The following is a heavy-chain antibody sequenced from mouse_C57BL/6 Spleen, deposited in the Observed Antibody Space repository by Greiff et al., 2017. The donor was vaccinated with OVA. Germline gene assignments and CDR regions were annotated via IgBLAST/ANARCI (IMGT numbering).Heavy chain of an antibody. CDR2: LDPSDSEL. CDR3: ARDYVYSWYCDV. Sequence: QVQLQQPGAELVRPGSSVQLSCKASGYTFTSYWMHWVKQRPIQGLEWIGNLDPSDSELHYNQKFKDKATLTVDKSSSTSYMQLSSLTSEYSAVYYCARDYVYSWYCDVWGTGTTVTVSS. V-gene: IGHV1-52*01. J-gene: IGHJ1*03. CDR1: GYTFTSYW. D-gene: IGHD2-3*01.